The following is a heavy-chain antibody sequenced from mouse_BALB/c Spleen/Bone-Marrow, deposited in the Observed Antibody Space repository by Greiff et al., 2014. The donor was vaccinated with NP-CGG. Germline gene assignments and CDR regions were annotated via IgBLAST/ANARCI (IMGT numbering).Heavy chain of an antibody. D-gene: IGHD2-3*01. J-gene: IGHJ4*01. CDR3: ARWLLGAMDY. CDR2: ILPGSGST. V-gene: IGHV1-9*01. CDR1: GYTFSSYW. Sequence: VQLQQSGAELMKPGASVKISCKATGYTFSSYWIEWVKQRPGHGLEWIGEILPGSGSTNYNEKFKGKATFTAETSSNTAYMQLSSLTSEDSVFYHCARWLLGAMDYWGQGTSVTVSS.